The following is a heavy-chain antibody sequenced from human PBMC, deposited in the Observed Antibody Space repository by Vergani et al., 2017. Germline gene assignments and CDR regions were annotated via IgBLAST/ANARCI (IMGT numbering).Heavy chain of an antibody. V-gene: IGHV4-4*07. CDR3: ARLSPPVVVPAAMREYYYMDV. J-gene: IGHJ6*03. Sequence: QVQLQESGPGLVKPSETLSLTCTVSGGSISSYYWSWIRQPAGKGLEWIWRIYTSGSTNYNPSLKSRVTMSVDTSKNQFSLKLSSVTAADTAVYYCARLSPPVVVPAAMREYYYMDVWGKGTTVTVSS. D-gene: IGHD2-2*01. CDR1: GGSISSYY. CDR2: IYTSGST.